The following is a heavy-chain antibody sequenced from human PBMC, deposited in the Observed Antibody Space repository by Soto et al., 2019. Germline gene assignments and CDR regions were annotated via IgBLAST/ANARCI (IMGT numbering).Heavy chain of an antibody. D-gene: IGHD2-21*02. Sequence: EVQLVESGGGLVQPGGSLRLSCAASGFTFSSYSMNWVRQAPGKGLEWVSYISSSSSTIYYADSVKGRFTISRDNAKNSLYLQMNSLRDEDTAVYYCASLSKVVTAIPPYNWFDPWGQGTLVTVSS. V-gene: IGHV3-48*02. J-gene: IGHJ5*02. CDR1: GFTFSSYS. CDR2: ISSSSSTI. CDR3: ASLSKVVTAIPPYNWFDP.